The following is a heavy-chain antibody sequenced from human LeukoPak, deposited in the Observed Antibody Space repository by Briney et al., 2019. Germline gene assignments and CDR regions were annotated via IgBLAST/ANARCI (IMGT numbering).Heavy chain of an antibody. CDR1: GFTFSSYS. CDR2: ISSSSSYI. Sequence: GGSLRLSCAASGFTFSSYSMNWVRQAPGKGLEWVSSISSSSSYIYYAGSVKGRFTISRDNAKNSLYLQMNSLRAEDTAVYYCAREGYDFWSGYPPFDYWGQGTLVTVSS. D-gene: IGHD3-3*01. V-gene: IGHV3-21*01. CDR3: AREGYDFWSGYPPFDY. J-gene: IGHJ4*02.